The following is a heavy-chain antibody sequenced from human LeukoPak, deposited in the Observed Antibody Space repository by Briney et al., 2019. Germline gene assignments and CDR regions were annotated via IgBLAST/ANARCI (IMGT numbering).Heavy chain of an antibody. V-gene: IGHV4-31*03. D-gene: IGHD4-17*01. CDR1: GGSISSGGYY. CDR3: ARIRYGDGYYYGMDV. CDR2: IYYSGST. Sequence: SETLSLTCTVSGGSISSGGYYWSWIRQHPGTGLEWIGYIYYSGSTYYNPSLKSRVTISVDTSKNQFSLKLSSVTAADTAVYYCARIRYGDGYYYGMDVWGQGTTVTVSS. J-gene: IGHJ6*02.